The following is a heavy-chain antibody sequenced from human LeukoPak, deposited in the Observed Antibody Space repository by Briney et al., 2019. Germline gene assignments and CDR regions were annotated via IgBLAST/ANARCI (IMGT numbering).Heavy chain of an antibody. V-gene: IGHV1-18*01. CDR3: ARDVGFGRYQLLRFDY. CDR2: ISAYNGNT. J-gene: IGHJ4*02. Sequence: ASVKVSCKASGYTFTSYVISWLRQAPGQGLEWMGWISAYNGNTNYAQKLQGRVTMTTDTSTSTAYMELRSLRSDDTAVYYCARDVGFGRYQLLRFDYWGQGTLVTVSS. D-gene: IGHD2-2*01. CDR1: GYTFTSYV.